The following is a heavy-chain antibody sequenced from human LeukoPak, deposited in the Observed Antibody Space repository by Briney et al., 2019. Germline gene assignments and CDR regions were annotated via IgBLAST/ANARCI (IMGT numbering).Heavy chain of an antibody. D-gene: IGHD4-17*01. CDR1: GFTFSSYG. CDR2: ISYDGSNK. Sequence: PGGSLRLSCAASGFTFSSYGMHWVRQAPGKGLEWVAVISYDGSNKYYADSVKGRFTISRDNSKNTLYLQMNSVRAEDTAVYYCAKEHDYGDFFDYWGQGTLVTVSS. CDR3: AKEHDYGDFFDY. J-gene: IGHJ4*02. V-gene: IGHV3-30*18.